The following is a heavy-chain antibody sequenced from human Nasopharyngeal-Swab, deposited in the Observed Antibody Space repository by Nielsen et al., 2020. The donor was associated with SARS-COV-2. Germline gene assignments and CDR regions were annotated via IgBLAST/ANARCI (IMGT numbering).Heavy chain of an antibody. Sequence: ASVKVSCKASGYTFTDYNMHWVRQAPGQGLEWMGWMKPNSGVTNYAQNFQGRVTMASDTSSNTAYMELSRLTSDDTAVYFCARDRSTTGWNDAFDIWAKGQWSPSPQ. J-gene: IGHJ3*02. CDR1: GYTFTDYN. D-gene: IGHD1-1*01. CDR3: ARDRSTTGWNDAFDI. V-gene: IGHV1-2*02. CDR2: MKPNSGVT.